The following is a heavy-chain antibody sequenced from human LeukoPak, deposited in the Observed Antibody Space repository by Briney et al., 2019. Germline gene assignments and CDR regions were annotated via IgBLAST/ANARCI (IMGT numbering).Heavy chain of an antibody. CDR3: ARAGDYYDSSGYYYYFDD. D-gene: IGHD3-22*01. Sequence: GGSLRLSCAASGFTFSSYSMNWVRQAPGKGMEWVSSISSSSSYIYYADSVKGRFTISRDTAKNSLYLQMNSLSAEDTAVYYCARAGDYYDSSGYYYYFDDWGQGTLVTVSS. V-gene: IGHV3-21*01. CDR1: GFTFSSYS. J-gene: IGHJ4*02. CDR2: ISSSSSYI.